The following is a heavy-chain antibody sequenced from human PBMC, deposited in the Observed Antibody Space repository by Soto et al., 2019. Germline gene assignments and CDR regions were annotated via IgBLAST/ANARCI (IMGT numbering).Heavy chain of an antibody. CDR1: GFTFSSYS. CDR3: ARKNRGYDKFDY. CDR2: ISSSSSYI. D-gene: IGHD5-12*01. V-gene: IGHV3-21*01. Sequence: GGSLRLSCAASGFTFSSYSMNWVRQAPGKGLEWVSSISSSSSYIYYADSVKGRFTISRDNAKNSLYLQMNSLRAEDTAVYYCARKNRGYDKFDYGGQGPLATVSS. J-gene: IGHJ4*02.